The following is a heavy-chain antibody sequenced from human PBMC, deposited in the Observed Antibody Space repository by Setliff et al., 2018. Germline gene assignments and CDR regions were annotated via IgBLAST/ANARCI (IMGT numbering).Heavy chain of an antibody. CDR2: ISPNNAKT. CDR3: ARVMGDYGGYFDY. D-gene: IGHD3-16*01. Sequence: RASVKVSCKTSGYTFTGYGITWVRQAPGQGLEYMGWISPNNAKTDYAQKLQGRVTMTTDTSTSTAYMELRSLRSDDTAVYYCARVMGDYGGYFDYWGQGTLVTVSS. CDR1: GYTFTGYG. J-gene: IGHJ4*02. V-gene: IGHV1-18*01.